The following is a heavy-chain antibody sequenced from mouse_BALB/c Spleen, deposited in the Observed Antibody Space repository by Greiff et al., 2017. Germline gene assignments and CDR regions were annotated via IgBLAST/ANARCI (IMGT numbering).Heavy chain of an antibody. J-gene: IGHJ1*01. CDR3: ARRALYWYFDV. Sequence: QVQLQQSGAELMKPGASVKISCKATGYTFSSYWIEWVKQRPGHGLEWIGEILPGSGSTNYNEKFKGKATFTADTSSNTAYMQLSSLTSEDSAVYYCARRALYWYFDVGGAGTTVTVSS. CDR2: ILPGSGST. V-gene: IGHV1-9*01. CDR1: GYTFSSYW.